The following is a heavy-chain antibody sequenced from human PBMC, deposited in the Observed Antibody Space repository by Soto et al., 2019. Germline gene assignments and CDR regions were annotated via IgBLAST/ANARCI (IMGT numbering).Heavy chain of an antibody. V-gene: IGHV3-23*01. J-gene: IGHJ4*02. CDR2: ISGSGGST. CDR3: AKDPGSSWYEIDY. D-gene: IGHD6-13*01. Sequence: EVQLLESGGGLVQSGGSLRLSCAASGFTFSNYAVTWVRQAPGKGLEWVSTISGSGGSTYYADSVKGRFTISRDNSKNTRDLQMNSLRAEDTAVYYCAKDPGSSWYEIDYWGQGTLVTVSS. CDR1: GFTFSNYA.